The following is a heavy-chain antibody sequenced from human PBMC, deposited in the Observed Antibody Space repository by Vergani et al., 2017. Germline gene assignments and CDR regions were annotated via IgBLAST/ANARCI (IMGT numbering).Heavy chain of an antibody. CDR3: ARDERYFDWLLYRHAFDI. CDR2: ISSSSSTI. D-gene: IGHD3-9*01. J-gene: IGHJ3*02. CDR1: GFTFSSYS. Sequence: EVQLVESGGGLVQPGGSLRLSCAASGFTFSSYSMNWVRQAPGKGREWVSYISSSSSTIDYADSVKGRFSISRDNAKNSLYLQMNSLRAEDTAVYYCARDERYFDWLLYRHAFDIWGQGTMVTVSS. V-gene: IGHV3-48*01.